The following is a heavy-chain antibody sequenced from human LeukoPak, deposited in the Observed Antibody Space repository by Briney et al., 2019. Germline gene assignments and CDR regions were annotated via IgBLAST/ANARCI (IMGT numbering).Heavy chain of an antibody. CDR3: ARGGAAAGAD. CDR2: MYYTGSS. J-gene: IGHJ4*02. D-gene: IGHD6-13*01. CDR1: GGSISSTRYY. Sequence: NPSETLSLTCSVSGGSISSTRYYWGWIRQPPGKGLDWIGSMYYTGSSYYNPSLKSRVTISADTSKNQFSLKMSSVTAADTAVYYCARGGAAAGADWGQGTPVTVSS. V-gene: IGHV4-39*07.